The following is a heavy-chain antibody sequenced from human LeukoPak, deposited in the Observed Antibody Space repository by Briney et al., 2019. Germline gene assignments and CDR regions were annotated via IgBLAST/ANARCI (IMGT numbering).Heavy chain of an antibody. CDR1: GGSISSGGYY. D-gene: IGHD6-6*01. Sequence: SQTLFLTCTVSGGSISSGGYYWSWIRRHPGKGLEWIGYIYYSGSTYYNPSLKSRVTISVDTSKNQFSLKLSSVTAADTAVYYCARALEYSSSKKDEGNYFDYWGQGTLVTVSS. V-gene: IGHV4-31*03. CDR2: IYYSGST. CDR3: ARALEYSSSKKDEGNYFDY. J-gene: IGHJ4*02.